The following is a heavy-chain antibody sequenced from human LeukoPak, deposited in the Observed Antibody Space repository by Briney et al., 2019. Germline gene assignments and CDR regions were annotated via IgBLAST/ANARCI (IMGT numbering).Heavy chain of an antibody. CDR2: ISYDGSNK. CDR1: GFTFSSYA. D-gene: IGHD3-10*01. J-gene: IGHJ4*02. CDR3: AREISSGSPYYFDY. Sequence: GRSLRLSCAASGFTFSSYAMHWVRQAPGKGLEWVAVISYDGSNKYYADSVKGRFTISRDNSKNTLYLQMNSLRAEDTAVYYCAREISSGSPYYFDYWGQGTLVTVSS. V-gene: IGHV3-30-3*01.